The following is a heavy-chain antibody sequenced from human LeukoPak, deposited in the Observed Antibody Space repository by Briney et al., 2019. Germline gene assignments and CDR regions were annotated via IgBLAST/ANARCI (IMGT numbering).Heavy chain of an antibody. D-gene: IGHD3-22*01. V-gene: IGHV4-4*09. Sequence: NPSETLSLTCTVSGGSISSYYWSWIRQPPGKGLEWIGYIYTSGSTNYNPSLKGRVTISVDTSKNQFSLKLSSVTAADTAVYYCASDYYDSSGFGYWGQGTLVTVSS. CDR1: GGSISSYY. CDR2: IYTSGST. J-gene: IGHJ4*02. CDR3: ASDYYDSSGFGY.